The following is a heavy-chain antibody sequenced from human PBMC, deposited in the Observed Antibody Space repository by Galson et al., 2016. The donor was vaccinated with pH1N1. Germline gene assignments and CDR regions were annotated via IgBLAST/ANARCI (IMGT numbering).Heavy chain of an antibody. CDR2: VNPGGSSI. Sequence: QSGAEVKKPGESLKISCKASGCTFTTYWIAWVRQVSGKGLEWVGVVNPGGSSIRYSPPFQGQVTISSDKSISTAYLQWISLKASDTATYYCARQYDFGDYRGDASDIWGQGTMVIVSS. CDR3: ARQYDFGDYRGDASDI. J-gene: IGHJ3*02. D-gene: IGHD4-17*01. CDR1: GCTFTTYW. V-gene: IGHV5-51*03.